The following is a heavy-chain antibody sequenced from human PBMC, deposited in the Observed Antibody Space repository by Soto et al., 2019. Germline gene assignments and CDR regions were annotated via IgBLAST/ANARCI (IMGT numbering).Heavy chain of an antibody. CDR1: GFTVSSNY. J-gene: IGHJ4*02. V-gene: IGHV3-66*01. Sequence: EVQLVESGGGLVQPGGSLRLSCAASGFTVSSNYMSWVRQAPGKGMEWVSVIYSGGSTYYADSVRGRFTISRDNSKNTLYLQMNSLGAEDTPVYYCARAGRIAAAGTGVDYWGQGTLVSVSS. D-gene: IGHD6-13*01. CDR3: ARAGRIAAAGTGVDY. CDR2: IYSGGST.